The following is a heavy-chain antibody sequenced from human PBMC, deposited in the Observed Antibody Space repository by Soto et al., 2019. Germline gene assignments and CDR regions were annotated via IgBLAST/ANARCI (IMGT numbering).Heavy chain of an antibody. CDR2: TYYRSKWYN. CDR3: ARGGTSYDFWSGYYTCIHYGMDV. CDR1: GDSVSSNSAA. V-gene: IGHV6-1*01. J-gene: IGHJ6*02. Sequence: SQTLSLTCAISGDSVSSNSAAWNWIRQSPSRGLEWLGRTYYRSKWYNDYAVSVKSRITINPDTSKNQFSLQLNSVTPEDTAVYYCARGGTSYDFWSGYYTCIHYGMDVWGQGTTVTVSS. D-gene: IGHD3-3*01.